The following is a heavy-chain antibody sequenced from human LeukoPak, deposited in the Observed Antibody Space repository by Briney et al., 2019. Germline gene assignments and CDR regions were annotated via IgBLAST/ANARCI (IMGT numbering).Heavy chain of an antibody. CDR2: IFYRGST. D-gene: IGHD6-19*01. CDR3: ARVTGIAVAGTYY. CDR1: GGSISSSSYY. J-gene: IGHJ4*02. Sequence: PSETLSLTCTVSGGSISSSSYYWVWFRQPPGKGLEWIVNIFYRGSTDYNPSLKSRVTISVDTSKNQFSLKLSSVTAADTAVYYCARVTGIAVAGTYYWGQGTLVTVSS. V-gene: IGHV4-39*01.